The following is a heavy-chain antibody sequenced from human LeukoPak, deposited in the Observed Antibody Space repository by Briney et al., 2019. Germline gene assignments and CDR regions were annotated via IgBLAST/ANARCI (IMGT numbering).Heavy chain of an antibody. CDR3: ARPSLDYGGIDAFDF. Sequence: SETLSLTCTVSGGSISSYYWSRIRQPPGKGLEWIGFIYYSGSTNYNPSLKSRVTISVDTSKNQFSLKLSSVTAADTAVYYCARPSLDYGGIDAFDFWGQGTLVTVSS. V-gene: IGHV4-59*08. CDR2: IYYSGST. J-gene: IGHJ3*01. D-gene: IGHD4-23*01. CDR1: GGSISSYY.